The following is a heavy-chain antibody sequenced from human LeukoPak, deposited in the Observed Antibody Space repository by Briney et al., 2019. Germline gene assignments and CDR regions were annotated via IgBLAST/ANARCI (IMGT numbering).Heavy chain of an antibody. CDR2: SKNKNDDYTI. J-gene: IGHJ4*02. Sequence: SGGSLRLSCAASEFTFSRYSMNWVRQAPGKGLEWVGRSKNKNDDYTIEYAASVKGRFAISRDELKKSMYLQMNSLKTEDTAVYYCGTWIMGSGYWGQGTLVTVSS. CDR1: EFTFSRYS. D-gene: IGHD2-2*03. V-gene: IGHV3-72*01. CDR3: GTWIMGSGY.